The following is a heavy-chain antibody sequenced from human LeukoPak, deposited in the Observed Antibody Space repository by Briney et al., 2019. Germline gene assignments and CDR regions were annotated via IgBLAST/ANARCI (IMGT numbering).Heavy chain of an antibody. Sequence: GGSLRLSCAASGFTFSSYWMHWVRQAPGKGLVWVSRINSDGSSTTYADSVKGRFTISRDNAKNTLYLQMNSLRAEDTAVYFCARGSGWLYYFDYWGQGTLVTVSS. CDR1: GFTFSSYW. CDR2: INSDGSST. D-gene: IGHD6-19*01. J-gene: IGHJ4*02. CDR3: ARGSGWLYYFDY. V-gene: IGHV3-74*01.